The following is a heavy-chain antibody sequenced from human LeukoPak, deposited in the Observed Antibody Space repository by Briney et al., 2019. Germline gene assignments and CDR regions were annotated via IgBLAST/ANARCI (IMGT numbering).Heavy chain of an antibody. CDR2: INPSGGST. J-gene: IGHJ4*02. CDR3: ARVNNYYDSSGYLYCFDY. D-gene: IGHD3-22*01. V-gene: IGHV1-46*01. CDR1: GYTFTSYY. Sequence: ASVKVSCKASGYTFTSYYMHWVRQAPGQGLEWMGIINPSGGSTSYAQKFQGRVTMTRDTSISTAYMELSSLRSDDTAVYYCARVNNYYDSSGYLYCFDYWGQGTLVTVSS.